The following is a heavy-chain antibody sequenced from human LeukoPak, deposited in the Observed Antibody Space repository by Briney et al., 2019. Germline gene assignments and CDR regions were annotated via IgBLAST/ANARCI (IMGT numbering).Heavy chain of an antibody. J-gene: IGHJ4*02. CDR2: ISGSGGST. Sequence: PGGSLRLSCAASGFTFSSNAMSWVRQAPGKGLEWVSTISGSGGSTYYADSVKGRFNISRDNSKNTLYLQMNSLRAEDSAVYYCAKGFYDDYSFDCWGQGSLVTVSS. CDR1: GFTFSSNA. V-gene: IGHV3-23*01. D-gene: IGHD4-17*01. CDR3: AKGFYDDYSFDC.